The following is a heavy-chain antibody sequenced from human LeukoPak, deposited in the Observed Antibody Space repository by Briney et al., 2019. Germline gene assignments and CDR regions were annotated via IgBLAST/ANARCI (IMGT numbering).Heavy chain of an antibody. V-gene: IGHV3-9*01. D-gene: IGHD5-18*01. CDR1: GFTFDDYA. J-gene: IGHJ4*02. Sequence: GGSLRLSCAASGFTFDDYAMHWVRQAPGKGLEWVSGISWNSGSIGYADSVKGRFTISRDNAKNSLYLQMNSLRAEDTAVYYCARDLDTAYYFDYWGQGTLVTVSS. CDR3: ARDLDTAYYFDY. CDR2: ISWNSGSI.